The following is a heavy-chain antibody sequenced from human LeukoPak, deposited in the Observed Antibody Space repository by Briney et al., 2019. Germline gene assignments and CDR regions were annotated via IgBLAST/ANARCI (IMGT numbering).Heavy chain of an antibody. V-gene: IGHV4-34*01. Sequence: SETLSLTCAVYGGSFSGYYWSWIRQPPGKGLEWIGSIYYSGSTYYNPSLKSRVTISVDTSKNQFSLKLSSVTAADTAVYYCARLTPLVYWGQGTLVTVSS. CDR2: IYYSGST. CDR1: GGSFSGYY. J-gene: IGHJ4*02. CDR3: ARLTPLVY.